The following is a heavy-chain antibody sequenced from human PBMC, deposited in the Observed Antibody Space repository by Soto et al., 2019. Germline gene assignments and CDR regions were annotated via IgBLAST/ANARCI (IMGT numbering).Heavy chain of an antibody. Sequence: ASVKVSCQASGYTFTSYAMHWVRQAPGQRLEWMGWINAGNGNTKYSQKFQGRVTITRDTSASTAYMELSSLRSEDTAVYYCARAFNSRTPSGVVVAAKPTGHWGQGTLVTVSS. V-gene: IGHV1-3*01. CDR1: GYTFTSYA. D-gene: IGHD2-15*01. J-gene: IGHJ4*02. CDR3: ARAFNSRTPSGVVVAAKPTGH. CDR2: INAGNGNT.